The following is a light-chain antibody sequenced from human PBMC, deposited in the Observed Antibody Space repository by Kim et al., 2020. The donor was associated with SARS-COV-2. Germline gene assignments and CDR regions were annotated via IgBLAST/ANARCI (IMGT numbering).Light chain of an antibody. Sequence: AVSPGDRAALSCRASQSVSSYLAWYQQKPGQAPRLLIYDASNRATGIPARFSGSGSGTDFTLTISSLGPEYFAVYYCQQRSNWLTFGGGTKVDIK. CDR3: QQRSNWLT. CDR1: QSVSSY. V-gene: IGKV3-11*01. CDR2: DAS. J-gene: IGKJ4*01.